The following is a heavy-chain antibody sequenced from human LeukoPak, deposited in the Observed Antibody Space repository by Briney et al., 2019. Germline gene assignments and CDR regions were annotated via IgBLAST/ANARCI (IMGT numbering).Heavy chain of an antibody. CDR1: GFTFSSYS. V-gene: IGHV3-30*03. J-gene: IGHJ4*02. D-gene: IGHD2-15*01. CDR2: ISYDGSNK. CDR3: ASDTQQRIVVVAATFDY. Sequence: GGSLRLSCAASGFTFSSYSMNWVRQAPGKGLEWVAVISYDGSNKYYADSVKGRFTISRDNSKNTLYLQMNSLRAEDTAVYYCASDTQQRIVVVAATFDYWGQGTLVTVSS.